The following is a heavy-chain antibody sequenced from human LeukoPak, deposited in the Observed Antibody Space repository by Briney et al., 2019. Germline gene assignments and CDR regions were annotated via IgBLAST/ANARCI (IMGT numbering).Heavy chain of an antibody. V-gene: IGHV3-48*03. J-gene: IGHJ4*02. CDR3: ARRTALEQYFDY. CDR1: GFTFSSYE. D-gene: IGHD1/OR15-1a*01. Sequence: PGGSLRLSCAASGFTFSSYEMNWVRQAPGKGLDWVSYISSSGSTIYYADSVKGRFTISRDNAKNTLYLQMNSMRADDTAVYYCARRTALEQYFDYWGQGTLVTVSS. CDR2: ISSSGSTI.